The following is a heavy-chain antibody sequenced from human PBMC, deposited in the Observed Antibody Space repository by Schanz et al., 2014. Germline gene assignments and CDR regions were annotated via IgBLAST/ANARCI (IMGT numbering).Heavy chain of an antibody. CDR3: GRDRGRGDLPGDI. V-gene: IGHV4-31*03. Sequence: QVQLQESGPGLVKPSQTLSLTCTVSGVSVSSGGDSLSRIRQHPGKGLEGIGFISYSVSTYYNPALKSRVTTSVEASKKQCTLRSSAATAADSAGYDCGRDRGRGDLPGDIWGQGTMVTVSS. CDR1: GVSVSSGGDS. CDR2: ISYSVST. D-gene: IGHD4-17*01. J-gene: IGHJ3*02.